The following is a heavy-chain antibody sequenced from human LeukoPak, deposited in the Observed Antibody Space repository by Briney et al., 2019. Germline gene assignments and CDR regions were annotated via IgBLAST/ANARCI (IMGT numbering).Heavy chain of an antibody. D-gene: IGHD6-13*01. Sequence: KPSETLSLTCTVSGGSISSYYWSWIRQPPGKGLEWIGYIYYSGSTNYNPSLNSRVTISVDTSKDQFSLKLSSVTAADTAVYYCARMYSSSENWFDPWGQGTLVTVSS. CDR1: GGSISSYY. V-gene: IGHV4-59*08. CDR2: IYYSGST. CDR3: ARMYSSSENWFDP. J-gene: IGHJ5*02.